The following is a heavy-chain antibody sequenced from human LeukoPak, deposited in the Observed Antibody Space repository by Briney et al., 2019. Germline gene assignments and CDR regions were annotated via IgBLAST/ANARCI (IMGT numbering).Heavy chain of an antibody. Sequence: GGSLRLSCAASGFTFDDYAMHWVRQAPGKGLEWVSLISWDGGSTYYADSVKGRFTISRDNSKNSLYLQMNSLRAEYTALYYCAKDSGYYDSSGYVDYWGQGTLVTVSS. CDR1: GFTFDDYA. CDR2: ISWDGGST. CDR3: AKDSGYYDSSGYVDY. V-gene: IGHV3-43D*03. J-gene: IGHJ4*02. D-gene: IGHD3-22*01.